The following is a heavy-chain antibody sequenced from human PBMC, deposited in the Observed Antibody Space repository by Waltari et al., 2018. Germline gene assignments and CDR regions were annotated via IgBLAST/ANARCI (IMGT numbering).Heavy chain of an antibody. CDR1: GFTVSSNY. V-gene: IGHV3-53*01. Sequence: EVQLVESGGGLIQPGGSLRLSCAASGFTVSSNYMSWVRQAPGKGLEWFAVIYCGGSTSHADSVKSRCTISRDNAKNTLYLQMNSRRAEDTAVYYCARTYSSSLTGSGFLWGQGTLVTVSS. CDR2: IYCGGST. D-gene: IGHD6-13*01. J-gene: IGHJ4*02. CDR3: ARTYSSSLTGSGFL.